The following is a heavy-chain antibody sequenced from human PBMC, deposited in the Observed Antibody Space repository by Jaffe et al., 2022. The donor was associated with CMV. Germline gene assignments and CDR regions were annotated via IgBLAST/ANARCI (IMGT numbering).Heavy chain of an antibody. CDR2: MNPNSGNT. Sequence: QVQLVQSGAEVKKPGASVKVSCKASGYTFTSYDINWVRQATGQGLEWMGWMNPNSGNTGYAQKFQGRVTMTRNTSISTAYMELSSLRSEDTAVYYCARGPRPYYDFWSGYLNYYYYYGMDVWGQGTTVTVSS. D-gene: IGHD3-3*01. CDR1: GYTFTSYD. J-gene: IGHJ6*02. CDR3: ARGPRPYYDFWSGYLNYYYYYGMDV. V-gene: IGHV1-8*01.